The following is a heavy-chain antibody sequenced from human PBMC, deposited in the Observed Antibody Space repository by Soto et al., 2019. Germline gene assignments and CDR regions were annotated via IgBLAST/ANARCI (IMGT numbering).Heavy chain of an antibody. J-gene: IGHJ6*03. CDR3: AAAPSITMVRGVIINNYYYMDV. V-gene: IGHV1-58*02. CDR2: IVVGSGNT. D-gene: IGHD3-10*01. CDR1: GFTFTSSA. Sequence: ASVKVSCKASGFTFTSSAMQWVRQARGQRLEWIGWIVVGSGNTNYAQKFQERVTITRDMSTSTAYMELSSLRSEDTAVYYCAAAPSITMVRGVIINNYYYMDVWGKGTTVTVSS.